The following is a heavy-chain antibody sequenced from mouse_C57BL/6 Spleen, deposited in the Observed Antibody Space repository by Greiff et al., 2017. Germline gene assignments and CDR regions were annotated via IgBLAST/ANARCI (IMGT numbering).Heavy chain of an antibody. CDR3: VRPLLDYAMDY. Sequence: EVQLVESGGGLVQPKGSLKLSCAASGFSFNTYAMNWVRQAPGKGLEWVARIRSKSNNYATYYADSVKDRFTISRDDSESMLYLQMNNLKTEDTAMYYCVRPLLDYAMDYWGQGTSVTVSS. V-gene: IGHV10-1*01. D-gene: IGHD2-10*01. CDR1: GFSFNTYA. J-gene: IGHJ4*01. CDR2: IRSKSNNYAT.